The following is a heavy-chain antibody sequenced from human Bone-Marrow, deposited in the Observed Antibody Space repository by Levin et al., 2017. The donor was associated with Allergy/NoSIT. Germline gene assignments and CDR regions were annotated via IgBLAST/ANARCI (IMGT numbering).Heavy chain of an antibody. CDR1: GFTFSNHW. CDR3: ARDSEQMYSGKYFWAFDI. J-gene: IGHJ3*02. CDR2: IKEDGSDK. Sequence: GGSLRLSCEASGFTFSNHWMSWLRQAPGKGLEWVADIKEDGSDKHYVDSLKGRFTISRDNANNSLYLQMNSLRAEDTAVYYCARDSEQMYSGKYFWAFDIWGQGTMVTVSS. V-gene: IGHV3-7*01. D-gene: IGHD1-26*01.